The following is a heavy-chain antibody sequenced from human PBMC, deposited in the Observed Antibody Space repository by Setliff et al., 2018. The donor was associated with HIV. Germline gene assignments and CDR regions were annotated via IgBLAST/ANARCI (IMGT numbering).Heavy chain of an antibody. CDR3: VRGPQWLVQKGRVYYFDY. J-gene: IGHJ4*02. D-gene: IGHD6-19*01. V-gene: IGHV4-34*01. Sequence: SETLSLTCAVYGGSFSGHYWTWIRQPPGKGLEWIGEINHSGTTTYNASLKSRVTISVDTSKNQVSLKLNAMTAADTAVYFCVRGPQWLVQKGRVYYFDYWGQGTLVTVPS. CDR2: INHSGTT. CDR1: GGSFSGHY.